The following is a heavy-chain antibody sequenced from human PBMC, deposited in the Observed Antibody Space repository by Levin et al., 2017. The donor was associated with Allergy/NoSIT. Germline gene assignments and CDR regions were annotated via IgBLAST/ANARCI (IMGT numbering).Heavy chain of an antibody. D-gene: IGHD6-13*01. CDR1: GFTFSSYG. J-gene: IGHJ4*02. CDR2: ISYDGSNK. V-gene: IGHV3-30*03. Sequence: PGGSLRLSCAASGFTFSSYGMHWVRQAPGKGLEWVAVISYDGSNKYYADSVKGRFTISRDNSKNTLYLQMNSLRAEDTAVYYCASNIAAAGTDYWGQGTLVTVSS. CDR3: ASNIAAAGTDY.